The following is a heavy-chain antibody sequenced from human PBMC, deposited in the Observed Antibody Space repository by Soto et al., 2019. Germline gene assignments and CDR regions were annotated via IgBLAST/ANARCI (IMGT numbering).Heavy chain of an antibody. CDR3: ARALYRSGTYYAFDN. J-gene: IGHJ4*02. CDR2: ISAYNGNT. V-gene: IGHV1-18*01. Sequence: QVHLVQSGAEVKTPGASVKVSCQTSGYTPTNYDIGWVRQAPGQGLEWMGGISAYNGNTNYAQKLQGRLTMTTDTPTRTAYMELRSLRSDDTAVYYCARALYRSGTYYAFDNWGQGTPVTVSS. D-gene: IGHD1-26*01. CDR1: GYTPTNYD.